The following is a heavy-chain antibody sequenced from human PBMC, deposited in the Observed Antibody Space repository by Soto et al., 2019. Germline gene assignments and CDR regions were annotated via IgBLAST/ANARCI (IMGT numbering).Heavy chain of an antibody. CDR1: GGSISSGGYY. D-gene: IGHD2-2*01. J-gene: IGHJ3*02. Sequence: SETLSLTCTVSGGSISSGGYYWSWIRQHPGKGLEWIGYIYYSGSTNYNPSLKSRVTISVDTSKNQFSLRLNSVTAADTAVYYCARTYCSSTNCYDAFDIWGQGTLVTVSS. V-gene: IGHV4-61*08. CDR3: ARTYCSSTNCYDAFDI. CDR2: IYYSGST.